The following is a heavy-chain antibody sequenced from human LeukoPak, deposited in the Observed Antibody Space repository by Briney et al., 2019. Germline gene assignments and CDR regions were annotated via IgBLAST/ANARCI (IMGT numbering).Heavy chain of an antibody. Sequence: ASVKVSCKASGYTFTDYMHWVRQAPGQGLEWMGWINPNSGGTNYAQKFQGRVTMTRDTSISTAYMELSRLRSDDTAVFYCAKSWYYYGSGSDYWGQGTLVTVSS. J-gene: IGHJ4*02. CDR1: GYTFTDY. CDR3: AKSWYYYGSGSDY. CDR2: INPNSGGT. V-gene: IGHV1-2*02. D-gene: IGHD3-10*01.